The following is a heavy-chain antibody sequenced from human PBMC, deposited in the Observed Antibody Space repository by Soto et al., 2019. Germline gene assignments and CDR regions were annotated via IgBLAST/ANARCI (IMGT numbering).Heavy chain of an antibody. Sequence: ASVKVSCKASGYIFTSYGINWVRQAPGQGLEWMGWISVYNGNTNYAQKLQGRVTMTTDTSTSTAYMELRSLRSDDTVVYYCARGSRSEAPTTWGQGTLVTVSS. CDR3: ARGSRSEAPTT. D-gene: IGHD2-15*01. J-gene: IGHJ5*02. CDR2: ISVYNGNT. V-gene: IGHV1-18*01. CDR1: GYIFTSYG.